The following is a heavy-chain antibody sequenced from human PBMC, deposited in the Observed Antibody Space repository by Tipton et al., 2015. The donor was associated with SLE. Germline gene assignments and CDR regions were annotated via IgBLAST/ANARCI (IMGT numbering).Heavy chain of an antibody. CDR2: ISSSGSSI. Sequence: SLRLSCTASGFTFSSYEMNWVRQAPGKGLEWVSYISSSGSSIYYADSVKGRFTISRDNSKNTLYLQMNSLRAEDTAVYYCAKEGHIVATAYFDYWGQGTLVTVSS. J-gene: IGHJ4*02. D-gene: IGHD5-12*01. CDR1: GFTFSSYE. CDR3: AKEGHIVATAYFDY. V-gene: IGHV3-48*03.